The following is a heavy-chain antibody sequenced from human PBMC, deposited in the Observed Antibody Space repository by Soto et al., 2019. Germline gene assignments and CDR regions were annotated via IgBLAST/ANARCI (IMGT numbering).Heavy chain of an antibody. CDR3: ARAPIAVADVEDNYFDY. CDR1: GFTFSSYD. J-gene: IGHJ4*02. Sequence: EVQLVESGGGLVQPGGSLRLSCAASGFTFSSYDMHWVRQATGKGLEWVSAIGTAGDTYYPGSVKGRFTISRENAKNSLYLQMNSLRAGDTAVYYCARAPIAVADVEDNYFDYWGQGTLVTVSS. D-gene: IGHD6-19*01. CDR2: IGTAGDT. V-gene: IGHV3-13*04.